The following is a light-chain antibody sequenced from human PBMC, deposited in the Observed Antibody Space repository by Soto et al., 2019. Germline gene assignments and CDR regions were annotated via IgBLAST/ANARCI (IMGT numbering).Light chain of an antibody. CDR2: EVS. CDR3: CSYSTSTTRYL. J-gene: IGLJ1*01. Sequence: HSVLTQPASVSGSPGQSITISCTGTSSDVGGYTYVSWYQQHPGKAPKLMIYEVSHRPSGISDRFSGSKSGSTASLTISGLQAEDEADYYCCSYSTSTTRYLFGTGTKVTVL. CDR1: SSDVGGYTY. V-gene: IGLV2-14*01.